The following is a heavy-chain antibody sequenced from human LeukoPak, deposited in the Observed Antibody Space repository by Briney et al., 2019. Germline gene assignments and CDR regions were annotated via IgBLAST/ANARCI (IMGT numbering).Heavy chain of an antibody. D-gene: IGHD3-22*01. CDR2: IYYSGST. CDR1: GGSISSSSYY. Sequence: SETLSLTCTVSGGSISSSSYYWGWIRQPPGKGLEWIGSIYYSGSTYYNPSLKSRVTISVDTSKNQFSLKLSSVTAADTAVYYCARPYPYYYGSSGYPEGDAFDIWGQGTMVTVSS. CDR3: ARPYPYYYGSSGYPEGDAFDI. J-gene: IGHJ3*02. V-gene: IGHV4-39*01.